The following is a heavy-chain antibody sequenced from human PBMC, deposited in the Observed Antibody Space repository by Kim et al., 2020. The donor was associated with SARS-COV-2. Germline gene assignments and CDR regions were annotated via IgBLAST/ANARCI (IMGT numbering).Heavy chain of an antibody. CDR3: ARDSHTSSDAFDI. CDR1: GFTFSSYG. V-gene: IGHV3-33*01. Sequence: GGSLRLSCAASGFTFSSYGMHWVRQAPGKGLEWVAVIWYDGSNKYYADSVKGRFSISRDNSKNTLYLQMNSPRAEDTAVYYCARDSHTSSDAFDIWGQG. CDR2: IWYDGSNK. J-gene: IGHJ3*02.